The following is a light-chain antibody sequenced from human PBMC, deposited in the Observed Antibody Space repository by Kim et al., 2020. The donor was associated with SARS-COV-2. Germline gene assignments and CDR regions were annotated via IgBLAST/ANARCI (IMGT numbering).Light chain of an antibody. CDR3: QQYGSSPLT. Sequence: EIVLTQSPGTLSLSPGERATLSCRASQSVSTYLAWYQQKPGQAPRLLIYGASSRATGIPDRFSGSGSGTDFTLTISRLEPEDFAVYYCQQYGSSPLTFGPGTKVDIK. CDR2: GAS. J-gene: IGKJ3*01. V-gene: IGKV3-20*01. CDR1: QSVSTY.